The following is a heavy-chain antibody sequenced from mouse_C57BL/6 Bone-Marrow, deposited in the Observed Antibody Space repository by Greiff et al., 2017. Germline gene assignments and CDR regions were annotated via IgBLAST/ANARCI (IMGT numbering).Heavy chain of an antibody. CDR2: IYPGGGYT. Sequence: QVQLKESGAELVRPGTSVKMSCKASGYTFTNYWIGWAKQRPGHGLEWIGDIYPGGGYTNYNEKFKGKATLTADKSSSTAYMQFSSLTSEDSAIYYCARNYGSSRYYAMDYWGQGTSVTVSS. CDR1: GYTFTNYW. V-gene: IGHV1-63*01. CDR3: ARNYGSSRYYAMDY. D-gene: IGHD1-1*01. J-gene: IGHJ4*01.